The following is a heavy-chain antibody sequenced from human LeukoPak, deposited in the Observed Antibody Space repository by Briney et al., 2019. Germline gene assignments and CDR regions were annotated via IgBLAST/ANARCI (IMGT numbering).Heavy chain of an antibody. CDR3: ARDTYYYDSSGYNY. CDR1: GFIFSSSA. J-gene: IGHJ4*02. Sequence: PGGSLRLSCAVSGFIFSSSAMSWVRQAPGKGLEWVSAISGGGDDTSYADSARGRFTVSRDNSKNTLYLQMNSLRAEDTAVYYCARDTYYYDSSGYNYWGQGTLVTVSS. CDR2: ISGGGDDT. D-gene: IGHD3-22*01. V-gene: IGHV3-23*01.